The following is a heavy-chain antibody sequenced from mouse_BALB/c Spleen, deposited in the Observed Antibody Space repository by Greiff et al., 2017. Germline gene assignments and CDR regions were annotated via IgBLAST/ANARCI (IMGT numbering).Heavy chain of an antibody. J-gene: IGHJ3*01. V-gene: IGHV1-54*01. Sequence: QVQLQQSGAELVRPGTSVKVSCKASGYAFTNYLIEWVKQRPGQGLEWIGVINPGCGGTNYNEKFKGKATLTADKSSSTAYMQLSSLTSDDSAVYFCARDGYFSFAYWGQGTLVTVSA. CDR3: ARDGYFSFAY. CDR2: INPGCGGT. D-gene: IGHD2-3*01. CDR1: GYAFTNYL.